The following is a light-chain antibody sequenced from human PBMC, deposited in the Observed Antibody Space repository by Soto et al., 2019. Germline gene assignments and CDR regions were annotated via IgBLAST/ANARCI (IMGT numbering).Light chain of an antibody. CDR2: GAS. Sequence: EIVLTQSPVTLSLSPGERATLSCRASQSVSSSYLAWYQQKPGQAPRLLIYGASSRATGIPDRFSGSGSGTDFTLTIIRLEPEDFATYYCQQSYITPVTFGQGTKVDIK. CDR1: QSVSSSY. CDR3: QQSYITPVT. V-gene: IGKV3-20*01. J-gene: IGKJ1*01.